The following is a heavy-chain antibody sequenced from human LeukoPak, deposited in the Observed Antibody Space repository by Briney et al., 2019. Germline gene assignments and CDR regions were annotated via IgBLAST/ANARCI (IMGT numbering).Heavy chain of an antibody. D-gene: IGHD6-13*01. CDR1: GYTFTSYG. Sequence: GASVKVSCKASGYTFTSYGISWVRQAPGQGLEWMGWISAYNGNTNYAQKLQGRVTVTTDTSTSTAYMELSSLGSEDTAVYYCARDKQQLVGVDYWGQGTLVTVSS. CDR3: ARDKQQLVGVDY. V-gene: IGHV1-18*01. J-gene: IGHJ4*02. CDR2: ISAYNGNT.